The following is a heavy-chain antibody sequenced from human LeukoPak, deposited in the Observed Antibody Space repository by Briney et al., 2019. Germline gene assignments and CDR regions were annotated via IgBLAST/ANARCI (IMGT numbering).Heavy chain of an antibody. V-gene: IGHV3-11*01. Sequence: PGGSLSLSCAASGFTFSDYYMSWIRQAPGKGLEWISYISSSGSTIYYADSVKGRFTISRDNGKNSLYLQMNSLRAEDTAVHYCARDGPATYDYGGSSRWGQGTLVTVSS. J-gene: IGHJ4*02. CDR1: GFTFSDYY. CDR3: ARDGPATYDYGGSSR. CDR2: ISSSGSTI. D-gene: IGHD4-23*01.